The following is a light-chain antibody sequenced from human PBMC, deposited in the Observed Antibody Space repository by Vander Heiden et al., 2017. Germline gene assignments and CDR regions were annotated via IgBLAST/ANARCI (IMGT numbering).Light chain of an antibody. Sequence: EIVLTQSPATLSLSPGEGATLSCRASQSVSSYLAWYQHKPGQAPRLLIYEASNRATGIPGRFSGNGYGTDFTLTISSREPEDSAVYYCQHRSGWLPGTFGQGTKVEIK. CDR1: QSVSSY. J-gene: IGKJ1*01. CDR2: EAS. V-gene: IGKV3-11*01. CDR3: QHRSGWLPGT.